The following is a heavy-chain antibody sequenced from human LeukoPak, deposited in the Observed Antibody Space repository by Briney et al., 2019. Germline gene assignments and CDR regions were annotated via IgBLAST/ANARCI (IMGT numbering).Heavy chain of an antibody. CDR1: GLTFSSYE. CDR2: ISSSSETI. D-gene: IGHD6-13*01. J-gene: IGHJ1*01. CDR3: IPPAAGLRRTISTEYFQH. Sequence: GGSLRLSCAAAGLTFSSYEMYWVRQAPGKGLEWVSYISSSSETIYYADSVKGRFTISRDNANKSLYLRMSNLRVEDTAIYYCIPPAAGLRRTISTEYFQHWGQGALVTVSS. V-gene: IGHV3-48*03.